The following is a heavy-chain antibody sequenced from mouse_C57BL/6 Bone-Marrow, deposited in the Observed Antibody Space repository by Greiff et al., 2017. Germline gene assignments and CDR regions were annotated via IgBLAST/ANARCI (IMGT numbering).Heavy chain of an antibody. CDR3: AFPYYYGSRYYAMDY. J-gene: IGHJ4*01. Sequence: QVQLQQSGAELVKPGASVKLSCKASGYTFTSYWMQWVKQRPGQGLEWIGEIDPSDSYTNYNQKFKGKATLTVDTSSSTAYMQLSSLTSEDSAVYYCAFPYYYGSRYYAMDYWGQGTSVTVSS. CDR2: IDPSDSYT. V-gene: IGHV1-50*01. CDR1: GYTFTSYW. D-gene: IGHD1-1*01.